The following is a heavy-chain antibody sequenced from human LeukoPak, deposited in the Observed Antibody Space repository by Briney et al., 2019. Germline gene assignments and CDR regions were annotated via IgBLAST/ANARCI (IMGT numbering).Heavy chain of an antibody. V-gene: IGHV1-2*02. CDR2: INPNRGGT. CDR1: GYTFTGYY. Sequence: ASVKVSFKASGYTFTGYYMHWVRQARGQGLEWMGWINPNRGGTNYAQKFQGRVTMTRDTSIRTAYMEVSRLRSDDTAVYYCARDHYDILTGYYYYGMDVWGQGTTVTVSS. CDR3: ARDHYDILTGYYYYGMDV. J-gene: IGHJ6*02. D-gene: IGHD3-9*01.